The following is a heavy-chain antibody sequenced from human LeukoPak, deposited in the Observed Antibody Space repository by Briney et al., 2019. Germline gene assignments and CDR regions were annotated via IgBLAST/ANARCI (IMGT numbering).Heavy chain of an antibody. CDR1: GGSIGTSNYY. D-gene: IGHD3-22*01. Sequence: SETLSLTCTVSGGSIGTSNYYWGWIRQPPGKGLEWIGNIFYSGSTYYSPSLKSRVTISLDTSRNQFSLKLSSVTAADTAVYYCARHLHSDYYDSGGYYQPFDYWGQGTLVTVSS. V-gene: IGHV4-39*01. CDR2: IFYSGST. J-gene: IGHJ4*02. CDR3: ARHLHSDYYDSGGYYQPFDY.